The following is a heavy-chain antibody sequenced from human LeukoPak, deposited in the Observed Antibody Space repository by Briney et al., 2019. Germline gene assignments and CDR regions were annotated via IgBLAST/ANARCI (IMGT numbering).Heavy chain of an antibody. CDR3: ATTAYYYDSSGYYAPGYFDY. CDR2: IYSGGST. V-gene: IGHV3-53*05. CDR1: GFTVSSNY. Sequence: GGSLRLSCAASGFTVSSNYMSWVRQAPGKGLEWVSVIYSGGSTYYADSVKGRFTISRDNSKNTLYLQMNSLRAEDTAVYYCATTAYYYDSSGYYAPGYFDYWGQGTLVTVSS. J-gene: IGHJ4*02. D-gene: IGHD3-22*01.